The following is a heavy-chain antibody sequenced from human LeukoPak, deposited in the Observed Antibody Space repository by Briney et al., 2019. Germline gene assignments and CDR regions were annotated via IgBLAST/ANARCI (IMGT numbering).Heavy chain of an antibody. CDR3: ARAVVSSGSNGAPSHY. J-gene: IGHJ4*02. V-gene: IGHV1-46*01. CDR1: GYTFTSYY. CDR2: INPSGGST. D-gene: IGHD3-22*01. Sequence: ASVKVSCKASGYTFTSYYMHWVRQAPGQGLEWMVIINPSGGSTSYAQKFQGRVTMTRDTSTSTVYMELSSLRSEDTAVYYCARAVVSSGSNGAPSHYWGQGTLVTVSS.